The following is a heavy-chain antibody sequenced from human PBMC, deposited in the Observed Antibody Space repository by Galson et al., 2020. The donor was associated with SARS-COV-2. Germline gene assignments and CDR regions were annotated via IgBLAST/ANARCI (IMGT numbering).Heavy chain of an antibody. V-gene: IGHV3-30*04. CDR3: SRGDVVAVYYFDY. CDR1: GFTFSSYA. J-gene: IGHJ4*02. D-gene: IGHD2-15*01. CDR2: ISYDGSNK. Sequence: GASLKISCAASGFTFSSYAMHWVRQAPGKGLEWVAVISYDGSNKYYADSVKGRFTISRDNSKNTLYLQMNSLRAEDTAVYYCSRGDVVAVYYFDYWGQGTLVTVSS.